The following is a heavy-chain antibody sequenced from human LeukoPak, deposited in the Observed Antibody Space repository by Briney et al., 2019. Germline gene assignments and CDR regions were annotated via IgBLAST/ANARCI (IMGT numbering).Heavy chain of an antibody. Sequence: ASVKVSFKASGGTFSSYAISWVRQAPGQGLEWMGGIIPIFGTANYAQKFQGRVTITADESTSTAYMELSSLRSEDTAVYYCARDFGYGGNSDWFDPWGQGTLVTVSS. CDR1: GGTFSSYA. CDR3: ARDFGYGGNSDWFDP. D-gene: IGHD4-23*01. CDR2: IIPIFGTA. J-gene: IGHJ5*02. V-gene: IGHV1-69*13.